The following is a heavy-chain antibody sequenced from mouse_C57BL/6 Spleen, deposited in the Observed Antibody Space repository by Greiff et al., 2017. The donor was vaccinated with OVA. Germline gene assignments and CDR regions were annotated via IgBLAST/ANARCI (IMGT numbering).Heavy chain of an antibody. V-gene: IGHV1-69*01. Sequence: QVQLQQPGPELVMPGASVKLSCKASGYTFTSYWMHWVKQRPGQGLEWIGEIDPSDSYTNYNQKFKGKSTLTVDKSSSTAYMQLSSLTSEDSAVYYCARSVYYGSSYWYFDVWGTGTTVTVSS. D-gene: IGHD1-1*01. CDR2: IDPSDSYT. CDR1: GYTFTSYW. CDR3: ARSVYYGSSYWYFDV. J-gene: IGHJ1*03.